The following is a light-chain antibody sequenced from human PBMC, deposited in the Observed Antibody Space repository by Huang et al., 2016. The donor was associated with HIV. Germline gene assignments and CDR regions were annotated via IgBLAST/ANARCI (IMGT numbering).Light chain of an antibody. J-gene: IGKJ4*01. Sequence: EIVMTQSPATLSVSAGERAPLSCWASQSVSSDLPWYQQKPDQAPRLLIHGASTRATGIPARFSGSGSGTEFTLTISNLQSEDFAVYYCQQYKNWPPLTFGGGTKVEIK. V-gene: IGKV3-15*01. CDR2: GAS. CDR1: QSVSSD. CDR3: QQYKNWPPLT.